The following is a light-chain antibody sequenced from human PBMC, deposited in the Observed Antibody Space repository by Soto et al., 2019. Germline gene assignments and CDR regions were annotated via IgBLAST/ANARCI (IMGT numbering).Light chain of an antibody. Sequence: QSVLTQPASVSGSPGQSITISCTGTSSDVGGYNYVSWYQQHPGKAPKLMIYEVSNRPSGVSNRFSGSKSGNTASLTISGLQAEDEADYYCSSYTRSSTFYVFGTGTKSPS. J-gene: IGLJ1*01. CDR3: SSYTRSSTFYV. CDR2: EVS. CDR1: SSDVGGYNY. V-gene: IGLV2-14*01.